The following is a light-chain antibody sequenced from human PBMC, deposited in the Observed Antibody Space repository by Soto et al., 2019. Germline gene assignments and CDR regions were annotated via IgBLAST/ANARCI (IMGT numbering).Light chain of an antibody. V-gene: IGLV2-23*02. CDR3: CSYAGSTTYV. Sequence: QSVLTQPASVSGSPRQSITISCTGTSSDVGSYDLVSWYQQHPGKAPKLIIYDVSKRPSGVSSRFSGSKSGNTASLTISGLQAEDEADYYCCSYAGSTTYVFGAGTKSPS. J-gene: IGLJ1*01. CDR1: SSDVGSYDL. CDR2: DVS.